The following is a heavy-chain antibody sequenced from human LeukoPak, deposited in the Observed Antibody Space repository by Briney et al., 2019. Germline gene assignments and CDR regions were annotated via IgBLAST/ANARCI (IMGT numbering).Heavy chain of an antibody. J-gene: IGHJ4*02. D-gene: IGHD6-19*01. CDR3: ARGLYKNGWYYFDY. CDR1: GFTFSGHG. CDR2: LSYDGSNK. Sequence: GGSLRLSCAASGFTFSGHGIHWVRQAPGKGLEWVAFLSYDGSNKFYADSVKGRFTISRDNSENTLYLQMDSLKAEDTAVYYCARGLYKNGWYYFDYWGQGTLVTVSS. V-gene: IGHV3-33*01.